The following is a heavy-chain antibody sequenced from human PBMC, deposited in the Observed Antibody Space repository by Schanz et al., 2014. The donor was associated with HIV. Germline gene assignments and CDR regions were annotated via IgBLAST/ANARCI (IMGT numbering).Heavy chain of an antibody. V-gene: IGHV1-69*01. CDR2: IIPILGTS. CDR1: GGTFNNFT. J-gene: IGHJ3*02. D-gene: IGHD5-18*01. CDR3: ASGRFDTVIWWGDAFLI. Sequence: QVQLVQSGAAVRTPGTSVRVSCKASGGTFNNFTIAWVRQAPGQGLEWLGGIIPILGTSNYAQKFRGRVTITAEESTNIAYMELTRLRYEDTAVYYCASGRFDTVIWWGDAFLIWGRGTMVTVSS.